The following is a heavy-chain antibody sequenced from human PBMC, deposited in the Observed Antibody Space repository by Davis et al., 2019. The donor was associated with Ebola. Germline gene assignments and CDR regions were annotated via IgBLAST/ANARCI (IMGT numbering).Heavy chain of an antibody. D-gene: IGHD1-26*01. CDR3: ARLVALTAPWEHNWFDP. CDR2: ISSRSGNT. J-gene: IGHJ5*02. Sequence: GESLKISCAASGFTFSAYSMGWVRQAPGRGLEWLSHISSRSGNTYYADSVMGRFTISKDIAKSSLYLQMNSLRDEDSAVYYCARLVALTAPWEHNWFDPWGRGTLVTVSS. V-gene: IGHV3-48*02. CDR1: GFTFSAYS.